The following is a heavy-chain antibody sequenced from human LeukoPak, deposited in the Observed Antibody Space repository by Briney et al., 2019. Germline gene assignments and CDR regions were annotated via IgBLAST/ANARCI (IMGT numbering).Heavy chain of an antibody. CDR1: GGSISSSSYY. J-gene: IGHJ4*02. CDR2: IYNSGST. V-gene: IGHV4-39*01. Sequence: SETLSLTCTVSGGSISSSSYYWGWIRQPPGKGLEWIGSIYNSGSTYYNPSLKSRVTIPVDTSKNQFSLKLSSVTAADTAVYFCARREYYDSSGYRWGQGTLVTVSS. D-gene: IGHD3-22*01. CDR3: ARREYYDSSGYR.